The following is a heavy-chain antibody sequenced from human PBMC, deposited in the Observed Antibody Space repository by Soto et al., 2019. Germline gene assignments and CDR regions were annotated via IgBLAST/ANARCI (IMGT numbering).Heavy chain of an antibody. CDR1: GGAFSSYA. D-gene: IGHD6-6*01. CDR3: AKGDKYSSSSAYYYYGMDV. Sequence: SVKVSCKASGGAFSSYAISWVRQAPGQGLEWMGGIIPIFGTANYAQKFQGRVTITADESTSTAYMELSSLRSEDTAVYYCAKGDKYSSSSAYYYYGMDVWGQGTTVTVSS. CDR2: IIPIFGTA. J-gene: IGHJ6*02. V-gene: IGHV1-69*13.